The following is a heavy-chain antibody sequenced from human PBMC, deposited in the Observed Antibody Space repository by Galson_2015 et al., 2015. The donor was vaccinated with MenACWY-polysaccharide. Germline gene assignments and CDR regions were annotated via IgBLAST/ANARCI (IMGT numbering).Heavy chain of an antibody. V-gene: IGHV3-72*01. CDR3: VRAVPGAGPSWYIDY. J-gene: IGHJ4*02. CDR2: SRNKARSYTT. CDR1: GFTFSDLY. Sequence: SLRLSCAVSGFTFSDLYMDWVRQAPGKGLEWVGRSRNKARSYTTEYAAAVKDRFTISRDVSRNSLYLQMNSLKDEDTAVYYCVRAVPGAGPSWYIDYWGQGTQVTVSS. D-gene: IGHD4-17*01.